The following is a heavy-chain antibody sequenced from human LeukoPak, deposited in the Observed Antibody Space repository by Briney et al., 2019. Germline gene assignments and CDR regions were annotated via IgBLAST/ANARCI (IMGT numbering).Heavy chain of an antibody. J-gene: IGHJ6*03. V-gene: IGHV4-34*01. CDR3: ARLLLPPKTGPLQRNSVVGLYYYYMDV. D-gene: IGHD2-21*01. CDR2: INHSGST. Sequence: SETLSLTCAVYGGSFSGYYWSWIRQPPGKGLEWIGEINHSGSTNYNPSLKSRVTISVDTSKNQFSLKLSSVTAADTAVYYCARLLLPPKTGPLQRNSVVGLYYYYMDVWGKGTTVTISS. CDR1: GGSFSGYY.